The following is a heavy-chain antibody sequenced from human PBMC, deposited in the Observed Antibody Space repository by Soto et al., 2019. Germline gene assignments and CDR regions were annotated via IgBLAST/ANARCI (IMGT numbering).Heavy chain of an antibody. CDR2: ISYDGSNK. J-gene: IGHJ4*02. D-gene: IGHD5-12*01. V-gene: IGHV3-30*18. CDR1: GFTFSSYG. Sequence: GGSLRLSCAASGFTFSSYGMHWVRQAPGKGLEWVAVISYDGSNKYYADSVKGRFTISRDNSKNTLYLQMNSLRAEDTAVYYCAKDPGLNSGYDSDYYFDYWGQGTLVTVSS. CDR3: AKDPGLNSGYDSDYYFDY.